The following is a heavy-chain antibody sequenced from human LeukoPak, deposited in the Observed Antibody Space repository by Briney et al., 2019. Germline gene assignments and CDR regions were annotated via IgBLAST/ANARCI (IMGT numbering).Heavy chain of an antibody. CDR2: INPNSGGT. J-gene: IGHJ4*02. D-gene: IGHD4-11*01. CDR1: GDTFTGYY. CDR3: ARGTVTVTSSYYFDY. V-gene: IGHV1-2*02. Sequence: ASVKVSCKASGDTFTGYYIHWLRQAPGQGLEWMGWINPNSGGTNYAQKFQGRVTMTRDTSISTAYMELSRLRSDDTAVYYCARGTVTVTSSYYFDYWGQGTLVTVSS.